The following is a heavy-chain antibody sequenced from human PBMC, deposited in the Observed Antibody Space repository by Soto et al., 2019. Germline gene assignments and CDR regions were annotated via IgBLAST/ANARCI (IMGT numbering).Heavy chain of an antibody. J-gene: IGHJ5*02. CDR3: AKNVLDRGAES. D-gene: IGHD3-10*01. V-gene: IGHV3-23*01. Sequence: EVQLLEFGGNLVQPGGSLRLSCAASGFTFRDHAMTWVRQAPGQGLQYVSSITNTGDNTFYADSVKGRFTISRDNSKNTLYLQMNGLTAEDTAVYSCAKNVLDRGAESWGQGTLVTVSS. CDR1: GFTFRDHA. CDR2: ITNTGDNT.